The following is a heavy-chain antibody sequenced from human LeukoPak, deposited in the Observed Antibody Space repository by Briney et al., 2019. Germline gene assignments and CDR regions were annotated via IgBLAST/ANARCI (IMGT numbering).Heavy chain of an antibody. CDR3: XXXGXXXXSGIDX. CDR2: IYHIGST. V-gene: IGHV4-38-2*01. J-gene: IGHJ4*02. Sequence: SETLSLTCGVSGYSISRGYYWAWIRQPPGKGLEWIGTIYHIGSTYYNPSLESRVTISVDTSKNEFSLNLNSVTAADTAVYYSXXXGXXXXSGIDXXXQXALVTVSS. CDR1: GYSISRGYY. D-gene: IGHD6-25*01.